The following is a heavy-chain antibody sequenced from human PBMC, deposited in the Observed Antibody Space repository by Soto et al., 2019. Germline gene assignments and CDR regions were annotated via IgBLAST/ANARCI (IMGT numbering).Heavy chain of an antibody. V-gene: IGHV3-15*01. D-gene: IGHD3-3*01. J-gene: IGHJ4*02. Sequence: ESGGGLVRPGGSLRLSCAASGFTFRNAWLSWVRQAPGRGLEWIGHIRGKTDGATTDYAAPLKGRFSISRDDSINTLYLQMNSLKTEDTAIYYCTTDIYDFWTGFPTGWGQGTLVTVSS. CDR1: GFTFRNAW. CDR2: IRGKTDGATT. CDR3: TTDIYDFWTGFPTG.